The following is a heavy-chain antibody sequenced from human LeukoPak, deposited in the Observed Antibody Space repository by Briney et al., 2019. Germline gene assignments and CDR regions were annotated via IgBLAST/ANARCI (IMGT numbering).Heavy chain of an antibody. J-gene: IGHJ4*02. D-gene: IGHD5-12*01. CDR3: ARRDGYNLGY. CDR2: INHSGST. CDR1: GGSFSGYY. V-gene: IGHV4-34*01. Sequence: SETLSLTCAVYGGSFSGYYWSWIRQPPGKGLEWIGAINHSGSTNYNPSLKSRVTISVDTSKNQFSLKLSSVTAADTAVYYCARRDGYNLGYWGQGTLVTVSS.